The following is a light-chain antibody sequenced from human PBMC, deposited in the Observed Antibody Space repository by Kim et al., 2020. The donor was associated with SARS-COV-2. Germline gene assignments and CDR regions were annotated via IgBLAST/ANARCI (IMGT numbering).Light chain of an antibody. J-gene: IGLJ1*01. CDR2: YDR. CDR1: NIDTKA. CDR3: QVWDSDTDHRV. Sequence: PGQTATITGGGNNIDTKAVHWYQQRPGQVPILVIYYDRDRPSGIPERFSGSNSGDTATLTITRVEAGDEADYYCQVWDSDTDHRVFGPGTKVTVL. V-gene: IGLV3-21*04.